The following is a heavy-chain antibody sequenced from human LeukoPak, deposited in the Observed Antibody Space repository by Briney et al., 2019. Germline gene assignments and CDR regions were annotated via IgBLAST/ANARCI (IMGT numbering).Heavy chain of an antibody. CDR1: GFTFTYAW. J-gene: IGHJ5*02. CDR3: TTVLFMITFGGVIVP. V-gene: IGHV3-15*01. CDR2: VNTRADGGTT. D-gene: IGHD3-16*02. Sequence: GGSLRLSCAASGFTFTYAWMSWVRQAPGKGPEWLGRVNTRADGGTTEYAAPVKGRFTISRDDSKNTLYLQMNSLKTEDTAVYYCTTVLFMITFGGVIVPWGQGTLVTVSS.